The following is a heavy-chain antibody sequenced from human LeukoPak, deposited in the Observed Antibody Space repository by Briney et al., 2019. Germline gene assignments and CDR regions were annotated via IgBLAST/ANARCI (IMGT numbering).Heavy chain of an antibody. CDR2: IKEDGSQK. Sequence: AGGSLRLSCAASGLTLSSNWMGWVRQAPGKGLEWVATIKEDGSQKYYVGSAKGRFTISRDNAKYSLYLQMNSLRAEDTAVYYCAREALYGGNRGFDYWGQGILVTVSS. CDR3: AREALYGGNRGFDY. D-gene: IGHD4/OR15-4a*01. CDR1: GLTLSSNW. V-gene: IGHV3-7*05. J-gene: IGHJ4*02.